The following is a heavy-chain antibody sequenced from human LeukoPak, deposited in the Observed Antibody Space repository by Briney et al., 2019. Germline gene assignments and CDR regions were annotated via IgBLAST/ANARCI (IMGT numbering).Heavy chain of an antibody. J-gene: IGHJ4*02. CDR3: ARGAIFVGGVGAQDY. CDR1: GFTVTGNY. Sequence: GGSLRLSCAASGFTVTGNYLSWVRQAPGKGLEWVSVIYSGGSTFYADSVKGRFTISRDNSKNTLFLQMHSLRAEDTAVYYCARGAIFVGGVGAQDYWGQGTLVTVSS. CDR2: IYSGGST. V-gene: IGHV3-53*01. D-gene: IGHD1-26*01.